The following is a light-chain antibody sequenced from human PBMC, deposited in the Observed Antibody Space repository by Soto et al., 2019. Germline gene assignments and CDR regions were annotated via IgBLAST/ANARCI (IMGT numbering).Light chain of an antibody. CDR3: QQYGYSPHT. Sequence: EIVLTQSPGTQSLSPGERVTLSCRASQSVSSYYLAWYQQKPGQAPSLLIYGASSRATGIPDRFSGSGSGTDFTLPISRLEPEDFAMYYCQQYGYSPHTFGQGTKLEIK. J-gene: IGKJ2*01. CDR2: GAS. V-gene: IGKV3-20*01. CDR1: QSVSSYY.